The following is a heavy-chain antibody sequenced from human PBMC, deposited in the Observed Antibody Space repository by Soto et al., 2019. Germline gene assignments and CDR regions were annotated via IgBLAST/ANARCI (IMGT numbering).Heavy chain of an antibody. Sequence: PGGSLRLSCAASGFTFSSYSMNWVRQAPGKGLEWVSSISSSGSYIYYADSVKGRFTISRDNAKNSLYLQMNSLRAEDTAVYYCARDPGGPYCSSTSCGYYYYGMDVWGQGTTVTVSS. CDR1: GFTFSSYS. D-gene: IGHD2-2*01. CDR2: ISSSGSYI. V-gene: IGHV3-21*01. J-gene: IGHJ6*02. CDR3: ARDPGGPYCSSTSCGYYYYGMDV.